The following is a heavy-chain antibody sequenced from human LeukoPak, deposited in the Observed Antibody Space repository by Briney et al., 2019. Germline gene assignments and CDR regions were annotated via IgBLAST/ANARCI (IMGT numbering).Heavy chain of an antibody. D-gene: IGHD1-20*01. CDR3: AHRRSGYDWNHGDFDY. Sequence: SGPTLVKPTQTLTLTCSFSGFSLTTRPLGVGWIRQPPGKALEWLAAIYWDADKHYNPSRKPRLPVNTATSKNQVVLIMTNMDPVDTATYYCAHRRSGYDWNHGDFDYWGQGTLVTVSS. CDR2: IYWDADK. J-gene: IGHJ4*02. CDR1: GFSLTTRPLG. V-gene: IGHV2-5*02.